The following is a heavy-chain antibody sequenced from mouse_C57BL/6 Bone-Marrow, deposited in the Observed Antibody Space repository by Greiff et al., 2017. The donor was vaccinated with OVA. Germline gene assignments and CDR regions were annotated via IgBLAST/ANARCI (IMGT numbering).Heavy chain of an antibody. CDR2: INPDSGGT. CDR1: GYTFTDYH. J-gene: IGHJ4*01. Sequence: DVQLQEPGPELVKPGASVKIPCKASGYTFTDYHMDWVKQSHGKSLEWIGDINPDSGGTIYNQKFKGKATLTVDKSSSTAYMELRSLTSEDTAVYYCARRRDYDDAFDYWGQGTTLTVSS. CDR3: ARRRDYDDAFDY. D-gene: IGHD2-4*01. V-gene: IGHV1-18*01.